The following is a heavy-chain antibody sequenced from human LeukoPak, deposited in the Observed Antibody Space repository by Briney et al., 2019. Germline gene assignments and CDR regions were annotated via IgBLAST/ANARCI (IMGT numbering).Heavy chain of an antibody. D-gene: IGHD3-10*01. CDR2: IYSSGST. J-gene: IGHJ4*02. CDR3: ARPSPRGYYGSGSYFGY. CDR1: GGSISSYY. V-gene: IGHV4-4*07. Sequence: SETLSLTCTVSGGSISSYYWSWIRQPAGKGLEWIGRIYSSGSTNYNPSLKSRVTISVDTSKNQFSLKLSSVTAADTAVYYCARPSPRGYYGSGSYFGYWGQGTLVTVSS.